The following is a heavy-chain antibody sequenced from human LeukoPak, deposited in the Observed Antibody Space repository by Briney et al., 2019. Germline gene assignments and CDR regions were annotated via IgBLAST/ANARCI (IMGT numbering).Heavy chain of an antibody. CDR3: ARDVAYSSPRLSSFYMDV. V-gene: IGHV4-59*01. J-gene: IGHJ6*03. CDR2: IYYSGST. Sequence: SETLSLTCTVSGGSISSYYWSWIRQPPGKGLEWIGYIYYSGSTNYNPSLKSRVTISVDTSKNQFSLKLSSVTAADTAVYYCARDVAYSSPRLSSFYMDVWGKGTTVTVSS. D-gene: IGHD6-13*01. CDR1: GGSISSYY.